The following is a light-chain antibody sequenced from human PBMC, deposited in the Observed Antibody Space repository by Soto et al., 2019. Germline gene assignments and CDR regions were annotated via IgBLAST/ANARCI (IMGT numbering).Light chain of an antibody. CDR3: QQLNSNPFT. CDR2: GAS. CDR1: QGISSY. J-gene: IGKJ4*01. Sequence: IQLTQSPSSLSASVGDRVTITCRASQGISSYLAWYQQKPGSAPKLLIYGASTLQSGVPSRFSGSGSGTDFTLTISSLQPEDFATYYCQQLNSNPFTFGGGTKVEIK. V-gene: IGKV1-9*01.